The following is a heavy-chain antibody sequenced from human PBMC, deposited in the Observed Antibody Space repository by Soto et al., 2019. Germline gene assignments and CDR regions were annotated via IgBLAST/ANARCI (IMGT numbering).Heavy chain of an antibody. V-gene: IGHV3-23*01. D-gene: IGHD3-16*01. CDR2: ISGSGGST. CDR1: GFPFSSYA. Sequence: PGGPLRLSCAASGFPFSSYALSLVRQAPGKGLEWVSSISGSGGSTYYADSVKGRFTISRDNSKNTLYLQMNNLRAEHTAVYYCARDHNWALDYWGPGTSVTVAS. J-gene: IGHJ4*02. CDR3: ARDHNWALDY.